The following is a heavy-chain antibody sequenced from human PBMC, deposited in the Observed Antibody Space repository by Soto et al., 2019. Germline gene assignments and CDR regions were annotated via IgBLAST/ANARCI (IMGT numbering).Heavy chain of an antibody. CDR2: IYPADSDT. CDR1: GYSFTNYW. V-gene: IGHV5-51*01. J-gene: IGHJ1*01. D-gene: IGHD3-22*01. CDR3: ARQRTRNYYDSSGYEYFQH. Sequence: GESLKISCKGSGYSFTNYWIGWVRQMPGKGPEWMGIIYPADSDTRYSPSFQGQVTISADKSISTAYLQWSSLKASDTAMYYCARQRTRNYYDSSGYEYFQHWGQGTLVTVSS.